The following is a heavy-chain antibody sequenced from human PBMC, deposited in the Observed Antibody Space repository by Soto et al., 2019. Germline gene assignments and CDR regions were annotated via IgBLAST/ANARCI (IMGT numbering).Heavy chain of an antibody. CDR2: INQDGSAR. V-gene: IGHV3-7*03. CDR3: TRWNFAMDV. Sequence: EMQVVESGGNLVQPGGSLRLSCAASGFTFSTYYMTWVRQAPGKGLEWVAHINQDGSARYYVESVKDRFTISRDNAQNFLYLHMNSLRVEDTAVYRSTRWNFAMDVWGQGTTVTVS. J-gene: IGHJ6*02. CDR1: GFTFSTYY.